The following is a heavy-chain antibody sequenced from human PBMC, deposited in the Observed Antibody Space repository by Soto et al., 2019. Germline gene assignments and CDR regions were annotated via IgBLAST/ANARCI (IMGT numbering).Heavy chain of an antibody. D-gene: IGHD2-21*02. CDR2: ISYDGSNK. CDR1: GFTFSSYA. V-gene: IGHV3-30-3*01. Sequence: PGGSLRLSCAASGFTFSSYAMHWVRQAPGKGLEWVAVISYDGSNKYYADSVKGRFTISRDNSKNTLYLQMNSLRAEDTAVYYCASTAYCGGDCYSFLDYWGQGTLVTVSS. J-gene: IGHJ4*02. CDR3: ASTAYCGGDCYSFLDY.